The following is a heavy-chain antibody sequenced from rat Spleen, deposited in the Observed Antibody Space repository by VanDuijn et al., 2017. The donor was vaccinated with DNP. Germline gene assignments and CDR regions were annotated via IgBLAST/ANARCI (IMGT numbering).Heavy chain of an antibody. Sequence: EVQLVESDGGLVQPGRSLKLSCAVSGFTFSDFYMAWVRQTPTKGLEWVATISYDGRSPYYRDSVKGRFTISRDNEKSTLYLQMDSMRSEDTATYYCAKGQPSMDALGQGASVTVSS. J-gene: IGHJ4*01. CDR1: GFTFSDFY. D-gene: IGHD3-4*01. CDR2: ISYDGRSP. CDR3: AKGQPSMDA. V-gene: IGHV5-29*01.